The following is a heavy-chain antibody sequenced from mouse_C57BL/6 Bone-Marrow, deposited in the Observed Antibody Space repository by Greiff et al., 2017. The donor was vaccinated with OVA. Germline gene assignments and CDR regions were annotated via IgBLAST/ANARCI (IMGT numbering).Heavy chain of an antibody. CDR2: IDPENGGT. CDR1: GFTFKDDY. D-gene: IGHD2-1*01. J-gene: IGHJ2*01. CDR3: TAYGNFDY. V-gene: IGHV14-4*01. Sequence: VHVKQSGAELVRPGASVKLSCTASGFTFKDDYMHWVKQRPEQGLEWIGWIDPENGGTEYASKFQGKATITADTSSNTAYLQLSSLTSEDTAVYYCTAYGNFDYWGQGTTLTVSS.